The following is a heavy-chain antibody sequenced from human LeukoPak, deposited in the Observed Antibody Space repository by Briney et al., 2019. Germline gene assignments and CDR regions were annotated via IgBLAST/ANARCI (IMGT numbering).Heavy chain of an antibody. V-gene: IGHV1-2*02. Sequence: ASVKVSCKASGYTFTGYYIHWVRQAPGQGLEWMGWINPNSGGTNYAQKFQGRVTMTRDTSISTAYMELSRLRSDDTAVYYCARVSKRIAAAGTSTGFDPWGQGTLVTVSS. J-gene: IGHJ5*02. D-gene: IGHD6-13*01. CDR1: GYTFTGYY. CDR2: INPNSGGT. CDR3: ARVSKRIAAAGTSTGFDP.